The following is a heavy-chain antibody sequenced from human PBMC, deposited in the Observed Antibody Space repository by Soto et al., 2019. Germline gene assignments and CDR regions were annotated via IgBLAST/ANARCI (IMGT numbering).Heavy chain of an antibody. D-gene: IGHD3-10*01. V-gene: IGHV5-10-1*01. CDR1: GYSFTSYW. Sequence: PGEPLKISCNGSGYSFTSYWISWVRQMPGKGREWMGRIDPSDSYTNYSPSFQGHVTISADKSISTAYLQWSSLKASDTAMYYCARLSYYGSGSYYQYYFDYWGQGTLVTVSS. CDR3: ARLSYYGSGSYYQYYFDY. CDR2: IDPSDSYT. J-gene: IGHJ4*02.